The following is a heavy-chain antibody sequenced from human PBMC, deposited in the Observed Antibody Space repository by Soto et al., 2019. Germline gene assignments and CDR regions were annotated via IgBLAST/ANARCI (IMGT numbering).Heavy chain of an antibody. Sequence: EVHLLESGGALVQPGGSLTLSCAASGFSFSDYAMSGVRQAPGKGLEWVSSISRTGDSAYYADSVKGRFAISRDRSKNRLSLQINSLRVEDTAVYYCAKGPDGSGYYHNWFDSWGQGTLITVSP. CDR1: GFSFSDYA. CDR3: AKGPDGSGYYHNWFDS. J-gene: IGHJ5*01. V-gene: IGHV3-23*01. D-gene: IGHD3-22*01. CDR2: ISRTGDSA.